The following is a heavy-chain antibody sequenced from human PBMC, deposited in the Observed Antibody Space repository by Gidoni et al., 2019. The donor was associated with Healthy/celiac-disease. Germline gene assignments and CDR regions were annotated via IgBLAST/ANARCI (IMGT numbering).Heavy chain of an antibody. CDR2: ISSSSSTI. CDR3: ARDGYCSSTSCYSWPTYYYYGMDV. D-gene: IGHD2-2*03. Sequence: EVQLVESGGGLVQPGGSLRLSCAASGFTFSSYSMNWVRQAPGKGLEWVSYISSSSSTIYYADSVKSRFTISRDNAKNSLYLQMNSLRDEDTAVYYCARDGYCSSTSCYSWPTYYYYGMDVWGQGTTVTVSS. J-gene: IGHJ6*02. CDR1: GFTFSSYS. V-gene: IGHV3-48*02.